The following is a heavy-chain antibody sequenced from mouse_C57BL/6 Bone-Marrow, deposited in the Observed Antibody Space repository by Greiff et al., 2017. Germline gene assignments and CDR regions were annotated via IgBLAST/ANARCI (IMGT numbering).Heavy chain of an antibody. CDR2: IHPNSGST. CDR3: ARGQSYAMYY. CDR1: GYTFTSYW. D-gene: IGHD3-3*01. J-gene: IGHJ4*01. Sequence: QVQLQQSGAELVKPGASVKLSCKASGYTFTSYWMHWVKQRPGQGLAWIGMIHPNSGSTNYNEKFKSKATLTVDKSSSTAYMQLSSLTSMDSAVYYCARGQSYAMYYWGQGTSVSVSS. V-gene: IGHV1-64*01.